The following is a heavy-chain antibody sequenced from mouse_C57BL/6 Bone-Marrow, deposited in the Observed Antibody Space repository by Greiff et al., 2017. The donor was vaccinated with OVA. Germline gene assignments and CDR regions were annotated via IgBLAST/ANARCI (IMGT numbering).Heavy chain of an antibody. Sequence: QVQLQQPGAELVKPGASVKMSCKASGYTFTSYWITWVQQRPGQGLEWIGDIYPGSGSTNYNEKFKSKATLTVDTSSSTAYMQLSSLTSEDSAVYYCARLIYYDYVWYFDVWGTGTTVTVSS. V-gene: IGHV1-55*01. D-gene: IGHD2-4*01. CDR1: GYTFTSYW. J-gene: IGHJ1*03. CDR3: ARLIYYDYVWYFDV. CDR2: IYPGSGST.